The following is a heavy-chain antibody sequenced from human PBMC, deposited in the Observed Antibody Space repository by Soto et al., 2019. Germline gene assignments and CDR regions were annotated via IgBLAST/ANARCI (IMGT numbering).Heavy chain of an antibody. CDR1: GGSISSSSYY. CDR3: AVPGIAVAGSYYYYGMDV. CDR2: IYYSGST. J-gene: IGHJ6*02. Sequence: QLQLQESGPGLVKPSETLSLTCTVSGGSISSSSYYWGWIRQPPGKGLEWIGSIYYSGSTYYNLSLKSRVTISVDTSKNQFSLKLSSVTAADTAVYYCAVPGIAVAGSYYYYGMDVWGQGTTVTVSS. V-gene: IGHV4-39*01. D-gene: IGHD6-19*01.